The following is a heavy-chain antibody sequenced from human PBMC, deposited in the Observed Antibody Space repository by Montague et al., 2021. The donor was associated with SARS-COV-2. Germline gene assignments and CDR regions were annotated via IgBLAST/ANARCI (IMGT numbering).Heavy chain of an antibody. CDR1: GGSFHTFS. CDR2: IVYSGGT. D-gene: IGHD2-8*02. Sequence: SETLSLTCAVSGGSFHTFSWGWIRHSPGEGLSWMVEIVYSGGTKYNPSLKSRVTIFVDKSKNHFFLNVTSLTAADTAMYYCARGTRVLGVTPGFRWWGQGTQVAVSS. V-gene: IGHV4-34*01. CDR3: ARGTRVLGVTPGFRW. J-gene: IGHJ1*01.